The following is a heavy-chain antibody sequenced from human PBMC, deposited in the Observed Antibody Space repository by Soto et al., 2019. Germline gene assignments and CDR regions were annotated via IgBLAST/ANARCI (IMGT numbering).Heavy chain of an antibody. CDR1: GGSISSYY. Sequence: PSETLSLTCTVSGGSISSYYWSWIRQPPGKGLEWIGYIYYSGSTNYNPSLKSRVTISVDTSKNQFSLKLSSVTAADTAVYYCARDPSRQEPDYSFDYWGQGTLVTVSS. V-gene: IGHV4-59*13. J-gene: IGHJ4*02. CDR3: ARDPSRQEPDYSFDY. D-gene: IGHD4-4*01. CDR2: IYYSGST.